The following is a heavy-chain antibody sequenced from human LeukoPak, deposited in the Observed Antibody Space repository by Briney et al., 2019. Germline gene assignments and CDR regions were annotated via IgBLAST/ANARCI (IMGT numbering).Heavy chain of an antibody. D-gene: IGHD3-10*01. CDR2: IIPIFGTA. CDR1: GGTFSSYA. V-gene: IGHV1-69*13. J-gene: IGHJ5*02. CDR3: ARDGPARITMVRGVIFDP. Sequence: SVKVSCKASGGTFSSYAISWVRQAPGQGLGLMGGIIPIFGTANYAQKFQGRVTITADESTSTAYMELSSLRSEDTAVYYCARDGPARITMVRGVIFDPWGQGTLVTVSS.